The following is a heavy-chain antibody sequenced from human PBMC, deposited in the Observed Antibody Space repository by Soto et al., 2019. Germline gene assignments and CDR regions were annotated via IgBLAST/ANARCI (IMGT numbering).Heavy chain of an antibody. CDR3: ATFSRDGYNQDY. CDR1: GFTFSSYA. V-gene: IGHV3-30-3*01. Sequence: GGSLRLSCAASGFTFSSYAMHWVRQAPGKGLEWVAVISYDGSNKYYADSVKGRFTISRDNSKNTLYLQMNSLRAEDTAVYYCATFSRDGYNQDYSGQGTLVTVSS. D-gene: IGHD5-12*01. CDR2: ISYDGSNK. J-gene: IGHJ4*02.